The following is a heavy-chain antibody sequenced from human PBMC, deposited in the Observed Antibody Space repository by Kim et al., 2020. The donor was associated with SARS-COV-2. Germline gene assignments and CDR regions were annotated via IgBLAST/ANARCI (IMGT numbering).Heavy chain of an antibody. V-gene: IGHV3-23*01. D-gene: IGHD6-13*01. CDR3: AKGWGRYSSSWCYFDY. CDR2: ISGSGGST. J-gene: IGHJ4*02. Sequence: GGSLRLSCAASGFTFSSYAMSWVRQAPGKGLEWVSAISGSGGSTYYADSVKGRFTISRDNSKNTLYLQMNSLRAEDTAVYYCAKGWGRYSSSWCYFDYWGQGTLVTVSS. CDR1: GFTFSSYA.